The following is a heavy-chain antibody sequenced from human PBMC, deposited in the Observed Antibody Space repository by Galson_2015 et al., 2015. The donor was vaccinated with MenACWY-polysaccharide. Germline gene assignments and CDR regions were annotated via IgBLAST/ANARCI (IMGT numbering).Heavy chain of an antibody. D-gene: IGHD1-1*01. CDR3: ARRSLDNWYFDL. CDR1: HDSITSSY. V-gene: IGHV4-4*07. Sequence: ETLSLTCTVSHDSITSSYWSWIRQSADKGLEYLGRIHATGSTAYNPSFRSRVAMSVDLPRNQLSLRLVSGTASDTAIYYCARRSLDNWYFDLWGRGTLVIVSS. CDR2: IHATGST. J-gene: IGHJ2*01.